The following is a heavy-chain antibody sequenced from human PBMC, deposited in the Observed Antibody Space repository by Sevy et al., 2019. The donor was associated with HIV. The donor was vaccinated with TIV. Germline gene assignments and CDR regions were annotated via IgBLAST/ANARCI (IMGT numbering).Heavy chain of an antibody. V-gene: IGHV3-33*01. CDR3: ARAFGSWYIDY. CDR2: IWYDGSNK. Sequence: GGSLRLSCTASGFTFSSYGMDWVRQAPGKGLEWVAVIWYDGSNKYYADSVKGRFTISRDNSQNTLFLQMNSLRAEDTAVYYCARAFGSWYIDYWGQGTLVTVSS. CDR1: GFTFSSYG. J-gene: IGHJ4*02. D-gene: IGHD6-13*01.